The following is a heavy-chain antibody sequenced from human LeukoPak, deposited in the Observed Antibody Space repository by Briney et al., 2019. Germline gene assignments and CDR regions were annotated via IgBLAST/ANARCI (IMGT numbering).Heavy chain of an antibody. CDR1: GGSISSYY. CDR3: ARYGPGREDETAAMSNYFDY. J-gene: IGHJ4*02. V-gene: IGHV4-59*08. CDR2: IYYSGST. Sequence: PSETLSLTCTVSGGSISSYYWSWIRQPPGKGLEWIGYIYYSGSTNYNPSLKSRVTISVDTSKNKFSMKLSSVTAADTAVYYCARYGPGREDETAAMSNYFDYWGQGTLVTVSS. D-gene: IGHD2-2*01.